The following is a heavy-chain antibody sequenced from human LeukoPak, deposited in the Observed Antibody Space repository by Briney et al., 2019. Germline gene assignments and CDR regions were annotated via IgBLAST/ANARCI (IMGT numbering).Heavy chain of an antibody. CDR1: GFTFSSYS. J-gene: IGHJ4*02. CDR3: ARGGRGLRYSQRLFDY. V-gene: IGHV3-21*01. CDR2: ISSSSSYI. Sequence: GGSLRLSCAASGFTFSSYSMNWVRQAPGKGLEWVSSISSSSSYIYYADSVKGRFTISRDNAKNSLYLQMNSLRAEDTAVYYCARGGRGLRYSQRLFDYWGQGTLVTVSS. D-gene: IGHD3-9*01.